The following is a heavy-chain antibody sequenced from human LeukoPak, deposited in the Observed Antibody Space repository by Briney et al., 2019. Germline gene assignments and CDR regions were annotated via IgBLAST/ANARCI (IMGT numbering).Heavy chain of an antibody. V-gene: IGHV3-21*01. CDR2: ISSSSSYI. CDR3: DPEYYFDSSGYHI. J-gene: IGHJ4*02. Sequence: GGSLRLSCGASGLSFSTYNMNWVRQAPGKGLEWVSYISSSSSYIYYSDSVKGRFTISRDNAKNSLYLQMNIHRLRAEDMDFYARDPEYYFDSSGYHICGQGTLVTVSS. D-gene: IGHD3-22*01. CDR1: GLSFSTYN.